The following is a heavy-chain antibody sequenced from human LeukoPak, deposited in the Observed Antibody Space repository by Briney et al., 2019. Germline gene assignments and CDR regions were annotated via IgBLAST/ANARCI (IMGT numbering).Heavy chain of an antibody. CDR3: ARHLPDSSGYWVPFDY. CDR1: GGSISSYY. V-gene: IGHV4-59*08. D-gene: IGHD3-22*01. J-gene: IGHJ4*02. Sequence: SETLSLTCTVSGGSISSYYWSWIRQPPGKGLEWIGYIYYSGSTNYNPSLKSRVTISVDTSKNQFSLKLSSVTAADTAVYYCARHLPDSSGYWVPFDYWGQGTLVTVSS. CDR2: IYYSGST.